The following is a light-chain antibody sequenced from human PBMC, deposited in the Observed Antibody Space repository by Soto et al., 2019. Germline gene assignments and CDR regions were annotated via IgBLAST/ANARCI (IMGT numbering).Light chain of an antibody. CDR3: QQYVTSPRP. CDR2: GGS. Sequence: EFVFTQYPDTVSLSPGETAALSCWTIQSLRANYFACSKQKPGQAPRLLIYGGSFRATGVPDKFSGRGSGTDFSLSMSRLEAEDFAMYYCQQYVTSPRPFGQGTMVDIK. CDR1: QSLRANY. V-gene: IGKV3-20*01. J-gene: IGKJ1*01.